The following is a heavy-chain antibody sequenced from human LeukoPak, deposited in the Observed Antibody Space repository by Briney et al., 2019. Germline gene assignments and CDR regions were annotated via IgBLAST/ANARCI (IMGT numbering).Heavy chain of an antibody. CDR2: IYHSGST. CDR3: AREADYYYDSSGYYDY. J-gene: IGHJ4*02. Sequence: SETLSLTCAVSGGSISSSNWWSWVRQPPGKGLEWIGEIYHSGSTNYNPSLKSRVTISVDKSKNQFSLKLSSVTAADTAVYYCAREADYYYDSSGYYDYWGQGTLVTVSS. V-gene: IGHV4-4*02. D-gene: IGHD3-22*01. CDR1: GGSISSSNW.